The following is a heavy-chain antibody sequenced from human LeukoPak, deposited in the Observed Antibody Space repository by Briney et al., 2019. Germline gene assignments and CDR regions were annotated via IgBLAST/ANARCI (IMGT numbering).Heavy chain of an antibody. D-gene: IGHD1-26*01. CDR2: IYYSGST. Sequence: SETLSLTCTVSGGSISSYYWSWIRQPPGKGLEWIGYIYYSGSTNYNPSLKSRVTISVDTSKNQFSLKLSSVTAADTAVYYCATGGSYYTYFDYWGQGTLVTVSS. V-gene: IGHV4-59*01. J-gene: IGHJ4*02. CDR3: ATGGSYYTYFDY. CDR1: GGSISSYY.